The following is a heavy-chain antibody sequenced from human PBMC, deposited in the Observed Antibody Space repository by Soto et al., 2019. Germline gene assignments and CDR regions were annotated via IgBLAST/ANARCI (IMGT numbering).Heavy chain of an antibody. Sequence: QVQLVESGGALVKPGGSLRLSCAASGFPFGDYYMSCIRQAPGKGLEWVSYISFTGSITYYADSVRGGFTISRDNARSSLYLQMNSLSGEDTAVYYCARYLQKAATHTNGCDPWGQGALVTVSS. CDR3: ARYLQKAATHTNGCDP. CDR1: GFPFGDYY. V-gene: IGHV3-11*01. J-gene: IGHJ5*02. D-gene: IGHD2-15*01. CDR2: ISFTGSIT.